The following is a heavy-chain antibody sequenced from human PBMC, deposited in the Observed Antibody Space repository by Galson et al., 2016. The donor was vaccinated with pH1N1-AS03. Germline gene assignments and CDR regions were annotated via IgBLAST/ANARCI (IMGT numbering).Heavy chain of an antibody. D-gene: IGHD6-19*01. CDR1: GFTFSSYG. J-gene: IGHJ2*01. CDR2: IRYDGSNK. Sequence: SLRLSCAASGFTFSSYGMHWVRQAPGKGLEWVAFIRYDGSNKYYADSVKGRFTISRDNSKNTLYLQMNSLRAEDTAVYYCARDPDSVAGTSLDWYFDLWGRGTLVTVFS. CDR3: ARDPDSVAGTSLDWYFDL. V-gene: IGHV3-30*02.